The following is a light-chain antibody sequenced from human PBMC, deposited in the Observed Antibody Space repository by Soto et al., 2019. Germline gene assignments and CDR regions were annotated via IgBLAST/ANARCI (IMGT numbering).Light chain of an antibody. CDR2: GAS. V-gene: IGKV3-20*01. CDR3: QQYGSSPPIT. J-gene: IGKJ5*01. CDR1: RSVSSSY. Sequence: VFSQSPCTLSLSPGERATLNSRASRSVSSSYLACYQQKPGQTPRLLIYGASSRATGIPDRFSGSGSGTDFTLTISRLEPKDFAVYYCQQYGSSPPITFGQGTRLEVK.